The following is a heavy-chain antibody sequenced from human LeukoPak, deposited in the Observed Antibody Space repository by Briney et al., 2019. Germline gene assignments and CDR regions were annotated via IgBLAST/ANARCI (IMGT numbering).Heavy chain of an antibody. Sequence: GESLKISCKGSGYSFTSYWIGWVRQMPGKGLEWMGIIYPGDSDTRYSPSFQGQVTISADKSISTAYLQWSSLKASDTAMYYCARLTVTNYYDSSGCFDYWGQGTLVTVSS. CDR3: ARLTVTNYYDSSGCFDY. CDR2: IYPGDSDT. J-gene: IGHJ4*02. V-gene: IGHV5-51*01. CDR1: GYSFTSYW. D-gene: IGHD3-22*01.